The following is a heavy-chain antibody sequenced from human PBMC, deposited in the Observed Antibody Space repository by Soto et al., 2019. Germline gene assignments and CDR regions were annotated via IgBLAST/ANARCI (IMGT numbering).Heavy chain of an antibody. J-gene: IGHJ5*02. CDR3: EPAPSLSFYASSAYYPTRWFDL. V-gene: IGHV4-59*01. CDR2: IYYSGST. Sequence: SSETLALTCTVSGGSISSYYWSWIRQPPGKGLEWIGYIYYSGSTNYNPSLKSRVTIAVDTSKNQFSLKLSSVTAADTAVYYCEPAPSLSFYASSAYYPTRWFDLWRRRTMGTVSA. D-gene: IGHD3-22*01. CDR1: GGSISSYY.